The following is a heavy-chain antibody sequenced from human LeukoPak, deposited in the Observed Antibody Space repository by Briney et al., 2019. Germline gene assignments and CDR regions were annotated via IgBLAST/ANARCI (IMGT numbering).Heavy chain of an antibody. CDR2: IYYSGST. CDR3: ARGGTFDAFDI. V-gene: IGHV4-39*01. CDR1: GVSISSGNCY. D-gene: IGHD2-15*01. J-gene: IGHJ3*02. Sequence: SETLSLTCSVSGVSISSGNCYWGWIRQPPGKGLEWIGSIYYSGSTYNNPSLKSRVTISVDTSKNQFSLKLSSVTAADTAVYYCARGGTFDAFDIWGQGTMVTVSS.